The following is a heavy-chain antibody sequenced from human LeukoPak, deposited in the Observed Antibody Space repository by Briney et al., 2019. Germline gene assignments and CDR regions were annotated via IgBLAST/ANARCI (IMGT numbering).Heavy chain of an antibody. CDR3: ARDVTCSYYYYMDV. J-gene: IGHJ6*03. CDR1: GFTFSSYG. V-gene: IGHV3-30*03. D-gene: IGHD2-21*02. CDR2: ISYDGSNK. Sequence: GGSLRLSCAASGFTFSSYGMHWVRQAPGKGLEWVAVISYDGSNKYYADSVKGRFTISRDNSKNTLYLQMNSLRAEDTAVYYCARDVTCSYYYYMDVWGKGTTVTVSS.